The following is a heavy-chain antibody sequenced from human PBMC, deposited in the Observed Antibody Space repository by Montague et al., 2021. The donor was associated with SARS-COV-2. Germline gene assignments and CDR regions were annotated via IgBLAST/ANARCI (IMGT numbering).Heavy chain of an antibody. D-gene: IGHD2/OR15-2a*01. CDR3: ARDNTVIVPPAIFYDS. V-gene: IGHV3-7*01. CDR1: GFIFSNFW. J-gene: IGHJ4*02. CDR2: IKQDGSEK. Sequence: SLRLSCAASGFIFSNFWMSWVRQAPGKGLEWVANIKQDGSEKFYVDSVKGRFTISRDNAKNSLYLQMYSLRAEDTAVYFCARDNTVIVPPAIFYDSWGQGTLVTVSS.